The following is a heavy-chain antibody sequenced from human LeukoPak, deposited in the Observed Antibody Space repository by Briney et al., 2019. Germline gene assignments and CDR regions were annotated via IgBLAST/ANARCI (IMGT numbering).Heavy chain of an antibody. D-gene: IGHD2/OR15-2a*01. CDR2: INPNSGGT. V-gene: IGHV1-2*02. CDR1: GYTFTGYY. Sequence: ASVKVSCKTSGYTFTGYYIHWVRQAPGQRLEWMGWINPNSGGTNFAQTFQDRVTLTRDTSISTAYMELRGLRSDDTAVYYCAKAGQGESREYCDDGSCLYYSDYWGQGTLVTVSS. J-gene: IGHJ4*02. CDR3: AKAGQGESREYCDDGSCLYYSDY.